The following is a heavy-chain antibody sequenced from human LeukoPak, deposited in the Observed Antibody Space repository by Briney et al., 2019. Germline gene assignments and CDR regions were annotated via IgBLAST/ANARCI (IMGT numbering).Heavy chain of an antibody. V-gene: IGHV5-51*01. Sequence: GESMKISCKGSGCRFTSYWIGWVRQMPGKGLEWMGIIYPGDSDTRYSPSFQGQVTISADKSISTAYLQWSSLKASDTAMYYCARQTYYDYVWGSYRPGSFDYWGQGTLVTVSS. D-gene: IGHD3-16*02. CDR3: ARQTYYDYVWGSYRPGSFDY. J-gene: IGHJ4*02. CDR1: GCRFTSYW. CDR2: IYPGDSDT.